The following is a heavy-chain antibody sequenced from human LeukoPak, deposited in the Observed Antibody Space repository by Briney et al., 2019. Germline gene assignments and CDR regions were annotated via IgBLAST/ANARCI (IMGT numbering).Heavy chain of an antibody. CDR1: GFTFSTYS. D-gene: IGHD1-1*01. Sequence: GGSLRLSCEASGFTFSTYSMQWVRQAPGKGLEWVSYISSSRGTIWCADSVKGRFTISRDNAKSSLYLQMNSLRAEDTAVYYCARDLVGTNPDSFDVWSQGTMVTVSS. CDR3: ARDLVGTNPDSFDV. V-gene: IGHV3-48*04. J-gene: IGHJ3*01. CDR2: ISSSRGTI.